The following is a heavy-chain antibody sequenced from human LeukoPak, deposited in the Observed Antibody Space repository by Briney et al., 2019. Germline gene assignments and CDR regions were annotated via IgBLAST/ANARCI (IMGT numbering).Heavy chain of an antibody. CDR2: IRYDGSNK. D-gene: IGHD3-10*01. CDR3: AREGRWGRGVIRNYYYYYMDV. CDR1: GFTFSSYG. V-gene: IGHV3-30*02. J-gene: IGHJ6*03. Sequence: PGGSLRLSCAASGFTFSSYGMHWVRQAPGKGLEWVAFIRYDGSNKYYADSVKGRFTISRDNSKNTLYLQMNSLRAEDTAVYYCAREGRWGRGVIRNYYYYYMDVWGKGTTVTISS.